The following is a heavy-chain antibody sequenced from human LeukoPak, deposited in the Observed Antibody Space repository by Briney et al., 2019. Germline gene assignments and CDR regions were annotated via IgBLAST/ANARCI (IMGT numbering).Heavy chain of an antibody. CDR2: ISSSGHTI. V-gene: IGHV3-48*03. CDR3: ARRLELFSAYGTCGY. CDR1: GFTFSSYE. J-gene: IGHJ4*02. Sequence: PGGSLRLSCAASGFTFSSYEMNWVRQAPGKGLEWVSYISSSGHTIYYAESVKGRFTISRDNAKNSLYLQMNSLRAEDTAVYYCARRLELFSAYGTCGYWGQGTLVTVSS. D-gene: IGHD5-12*01.